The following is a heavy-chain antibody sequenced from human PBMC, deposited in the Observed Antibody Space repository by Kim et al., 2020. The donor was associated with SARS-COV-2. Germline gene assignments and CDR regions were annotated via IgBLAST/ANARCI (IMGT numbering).Heavy chain of an antibody. CDR1: GYTLTELS. V-gene: IGHV1-24*01. CDR3: ATDSRKYCSGGSCYSPLYIFDY. J-gene: IGHJ4*02. D-gene: IGHD2-15*01. Sequence: ASVKVSCKVSGYTLTELSMHWVRQAPGKGLEWMGGFDPEDGETIYAQKFQGRVTMTEDTSTDTAYMELSSPRSEDTAVYYCATDSRKYCSGGSCYSPLYIFDYWGQGTLVTVSS. CDR2: FDPEDGET.